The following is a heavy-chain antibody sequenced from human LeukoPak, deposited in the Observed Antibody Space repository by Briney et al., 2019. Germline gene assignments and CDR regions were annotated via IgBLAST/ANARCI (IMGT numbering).Heavy chain of an antibody. CDR1: VFTFSNAW. J-gene: IGHJ4*02. CDR2: IKSKSEGGTT. CDR3: AKHTSGSYFTGDY. V-gene: IGHV3-15*01. D-gene: IGHD3-22*01. Sequence: GGSLRLSCAASVFTFSNAWMSWVRQAPGKGLEWVGRIKSKSEGGTTDYAAPVKGRFSISRDDSKNTLSLQMYSLKADETAVYYCAKHTSGSYFTGDYWGQGTLVTVSS.